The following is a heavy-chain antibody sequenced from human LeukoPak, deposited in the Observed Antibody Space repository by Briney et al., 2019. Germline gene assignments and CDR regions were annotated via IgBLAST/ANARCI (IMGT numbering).Heavy chain of an antibody. D-gene: IGHD6-19*01. Sequence: PSETLSLTCTVSGGSISSYYWSWIRQPPGKGLEWIGYIYYSGSTNYNPSLKSRVTISVDTSKNQFSLKLSSVTAADTAVYYCARVISVAGTPSYFDYWGQGTLVTVSS. V-gene: IGHV4-59*01. J-gene: IGHJ4*02. CDR2: IYYSGST. CDR3: ARVISVAGTPSYFDY. CDR1: GGSISSYY.